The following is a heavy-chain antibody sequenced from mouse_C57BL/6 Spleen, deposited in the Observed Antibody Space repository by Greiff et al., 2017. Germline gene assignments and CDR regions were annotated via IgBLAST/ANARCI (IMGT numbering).Heavy chain of an antibody. V-gene: IGHV1-81*01. D-gene: IGHD3-1*01. CDR1: GYTFTSYG. J-gene: IGHJ1*03. Sequence: QVQLQQSGAELARPGASVKLSCKASGYTFTSYGISWVKQRPGQGLEWIGEIYPRSGNTYYNEKFKGKATLTADKSSSTAYLELRSLTSEDSAFYFCAREGLYWYFEIGGTGTTVSGSS. CDR3: AREGLYWYFEI. CDR2: IYPRSGNT.